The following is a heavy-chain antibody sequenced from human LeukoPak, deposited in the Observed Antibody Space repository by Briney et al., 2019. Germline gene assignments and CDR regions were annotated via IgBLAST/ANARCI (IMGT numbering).Heavy chain of an antibody. J-gene: IGHJ5*02. Sequence: PSETLSLTCTVSGGSISSYYWSWIRQPPGKGLEWIGYIYYSGSTNYNPSLKSRVTISVDTSKNQFSLKLSSVTAADTAVYYCARGSIAAAGPYNWFDPWGQGTLVTVSS. V-gene: IGHV4-59*01. D-gene: IGHD6-13*01. CDR1: GGSISSYY. CDR2: IYYSGST. CDR3: ARGSIAAAGPYNWFDP.